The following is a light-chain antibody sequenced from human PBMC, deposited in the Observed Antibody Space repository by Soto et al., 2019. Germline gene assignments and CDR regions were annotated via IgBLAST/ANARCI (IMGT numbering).Light chain of an antibody. Sequence: EIVMAQSPATLSVSPGERATLSCRASQSISRYLAWYQQRPGQAPRLLIYDASTRSPGIPARFSGSGSGTDFTLTISRLEPEDFAMYYCQQYGYLVTFGGGTKVDI. CDR2: DAS. J-gene: IGKJ4*01. CDR1: QSISRY. CDR3: QQYGYLVT. V-gene: IGKV3D-15*01.